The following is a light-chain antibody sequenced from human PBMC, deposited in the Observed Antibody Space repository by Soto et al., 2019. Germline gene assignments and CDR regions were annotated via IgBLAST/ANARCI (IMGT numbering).Light chain of an antibody. J-gene: IGKJ1*01. V-gene: IGKV2-30*02. Sequence: DVVMTQSPLSLPVTLGQPASISCRSSQSLIHSDGNTYLNWFQQRPGQSPRRLIYKVSDRDSGVPDRFSGSVSGTDFTLKISRVEAEDVGVYYCMQGTHWPLTFGQRTEVEIK. CDR2: KVS. CDR1: QSLIHSDGNTY. CDR3: MQGTHWPLT.